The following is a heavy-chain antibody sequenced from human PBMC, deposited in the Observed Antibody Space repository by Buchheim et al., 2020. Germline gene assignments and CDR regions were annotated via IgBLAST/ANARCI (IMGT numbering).Heavy chain of an antibody. CDR2: IKQDGSEK. Sequence: EVQLVESGGGLVQPGGSLRLSCAASGFTFSSYWMSWVRQAPGKGLEWVANIKQDGSEKYYVDSVKGRFTLSRDNAKNSLYLQMKSLRAEDTAVYYCARVGAARRRLLWDYYYYMDVWGKGTT. V-gene: IGHV3-7*01. CDR3: ARVGAARRRLLWDYYYYMDV. J-gene: IGHJ6*03. CDR1: GFTFSSYW. D-gene: IGHD6-6*01.